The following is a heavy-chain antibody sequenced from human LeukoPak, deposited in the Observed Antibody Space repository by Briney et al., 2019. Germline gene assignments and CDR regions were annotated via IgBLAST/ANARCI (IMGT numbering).Heavy chain of an antibody. CDR1: GGSFSGYY. Sequence: SGTLSLTCAVYGGSFSGYYWSWIRQPPGKGLEWIGEINHSGSTNYNPSLKSRVTISVDTSKNQFSLKLSSVTAADTAVYYCARPMYPYGTQRGVYDYWGQGTLVTVSS. CDR3: ARPMYPYGTQRGVYDY. J-gene: IGHJ4*02. D-gene: IGHD4-17*01. V-gene: IGHV4-34*01. CDR2: INHSGST.